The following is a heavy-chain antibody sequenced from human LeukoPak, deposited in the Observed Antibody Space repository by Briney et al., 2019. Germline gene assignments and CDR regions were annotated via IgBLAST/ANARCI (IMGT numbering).Heavy chain of an antibody. Sequence: SETLSLTCTVSGGSIASAGYYWRWIRQHPGKGLEWIGYINYSGSTYYNPSLKSRVTISGDTSKNQFSLKLSSVTAADTAVYYCARGNSDGKREDYWGPGTLLTVSS. CDR2: INYSGST. D-gene: IGHD2-15*01. CDR1: GGSIASAGYY. J-gene: IGHJ4*02. V-gene: IGHV4-31*03. CDR3: ARGNSDGKREDY.